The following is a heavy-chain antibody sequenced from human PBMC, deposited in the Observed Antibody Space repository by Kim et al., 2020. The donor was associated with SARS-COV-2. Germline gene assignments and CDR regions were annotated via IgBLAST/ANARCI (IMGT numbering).Heavy chain of an antibody. CDR2: ST. D-gene: IGHD3-10*01. J-gene: IGHJ4*02. V-gene: IGHV3-74*01. CDR3: TRGYGSETNY. Sequence: STGYADSVKGRFTISRDKAKNTLYLQMNSLRVEDTAVYYCTRGYGSETNYWGQGSLVIVST.